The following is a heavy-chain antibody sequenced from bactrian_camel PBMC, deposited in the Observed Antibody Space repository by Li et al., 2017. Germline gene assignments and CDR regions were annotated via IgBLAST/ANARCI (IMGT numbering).Heavy chain of an antibody. Sequence: DVQLVESGGDLVQPGGSLTLSCAASGKYADTYYLGWFLQAPGKEREAVASIGSDGTTEYADAVKGRFTISQDNTKNSLFLEMNTLNVEDTAMYYCAAVWGSTAIQALGAMETEGGLNYWGQGTQVTVS. J-gene: IGHJ4*01. CDR3: AAVWGSTAIQALGAMETEGGLNY. CDR1: GKYADTYY. CDR2: IGSDGTT. V-gene: IGHV3S67*01. D-gene: IGHD3*01.